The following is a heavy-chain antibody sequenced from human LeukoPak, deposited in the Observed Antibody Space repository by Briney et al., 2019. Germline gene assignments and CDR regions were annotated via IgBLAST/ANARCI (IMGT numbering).Heavy chain of an antibody. Sequence: SETLSLTCTVSGGSISSYYWSWIRQPPGKGLEWIGYIYYSGSTNYNPSLKSRVTISVDTSKNQFSLKLSSVTAADTAVYYCARGAIYGDYPYYFDYWGQGTLVTVSS. CDR2: IYYSGST. CDR1: GGSISSYY. CDR3: ARGAIYGDYPYYFDY. D-gene: IGHD4-17*01. V-gene: IGHV4-59*01. J-gene: IGHJ4*02.